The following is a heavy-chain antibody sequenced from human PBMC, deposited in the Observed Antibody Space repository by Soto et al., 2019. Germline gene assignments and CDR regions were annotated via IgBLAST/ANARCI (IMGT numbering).Heavy chain of an antibody. V-gene: IGHV4-59*02. D-gene: IGHD1-26*01. J-gene: IGHJ4*02. CDR2: IYASGSP. Sequence: PSETLSLTCTISGGSVSVYYWSWIRQSTGQGLEWIGYIYASGSPYYNPSLRSRVTISADTSKNQISLKLTSPTAADTAVYYCARGVGSSPPRYWGRGTLVTVSS. CDR3: ARGVGSSPPRY. CDR1: GGSVSVYY.